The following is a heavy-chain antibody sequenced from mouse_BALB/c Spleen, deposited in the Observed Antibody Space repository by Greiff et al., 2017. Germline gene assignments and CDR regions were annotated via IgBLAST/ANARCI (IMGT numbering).Heavy chain of an antibody. Sequence: VQLQQPGAELVKPGASVKLSCKASGYTFTSYYMYWVKQRPGQGLEWIGGINPSNGGTNFNEKFKGKATLTADTSSSTAYMQLSSLTSEDSAIYYCARRGNGNFFAYWGQGTLVTVSA. CDR1: GYTFTSYY. CDR3: ARRGNGNFFAY. V-gene: IGHV1-53*01. D-gene: IGHD2-1*01. CDR2: INPSNGGT. J-gene: IGHJ3*01.